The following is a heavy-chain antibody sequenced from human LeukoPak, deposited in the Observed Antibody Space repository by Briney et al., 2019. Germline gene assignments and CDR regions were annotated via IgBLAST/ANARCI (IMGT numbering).Heavy chain of an antibody. J-gene: IGHJ6*03. CDR2: IYTSGGT. Sequence: SETLSLTCTVSGGSISSYYWSWIRQPAGKGLEWIGRIYTSGGTNYNPSLKSRVTMSVDTSKNQFSLKLSSVTAADTAVYYCAREDSSSWQSLTHYYYMDVWGKGTTVTVSS. CDR1: GGSISSYY. D-gene: IGHD6-13*01. CDR3: AREDSSSWQSLTHYYYMDV. V-gene: IGHV4-4*07.